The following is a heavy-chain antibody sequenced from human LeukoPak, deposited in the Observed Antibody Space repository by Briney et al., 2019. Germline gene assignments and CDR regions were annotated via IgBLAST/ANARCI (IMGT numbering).Heavy chain of an antibody. V-gene: IGHV3-30*18. J-gene: IGHJ4*02. CDR1: GFQFSTYG. D-gene: IGHD6-19*01. Sequence: GGSLRLSCAASGFQFSTYGMHWVRQAPGKGLEWVAAISNGGSNKFNTDSVKGRFTIYRDNPKSTMNLQMNSLRAEDTAVYYCAKGGCSIGRSYYFDYWGQGILVSVSS. CDR2: ISNGGSNK. CDR3: AKGGCSIGRSYYFDY.